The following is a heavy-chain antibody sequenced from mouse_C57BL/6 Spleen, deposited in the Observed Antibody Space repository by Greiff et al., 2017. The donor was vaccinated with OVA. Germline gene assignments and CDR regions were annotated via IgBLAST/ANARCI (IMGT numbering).Heavy chain of an antibody. CDR3: ARSDGRAMDY. D-gene: IGHD2-3*01. J-gene: IGHJ4*01. V-gene: IGHV1-52*01. CDR2: IDPSDSET. Sequence: QVQLQQPGAELVRPGSSVKLSCKASGYTFTSYWMHWVKQRPIQGLEWIGNIDPSDSETHYNQKFKDKATLTVDKSSSTAYMQLSSLTSEDSAVYYCARSDGRAMDYWGQGTSVTVSS. CDR1: GYTFTSYW.